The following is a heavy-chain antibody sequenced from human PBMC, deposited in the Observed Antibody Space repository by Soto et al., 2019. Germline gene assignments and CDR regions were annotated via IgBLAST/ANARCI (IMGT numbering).Heavy chain of an antibody. Sequence: PSETLSLTCTVSGGSISSGGYYWSWIRQHPGKGLEWIGYIYYSGSTYYNPSLKSRVTISVDTSKNQFSLKLSSVTAADTAVYYCARLTVPNMAYYFDYWGQGTLVTVSS. CDR1: GGSISSGGYY. CDR3: ARLTVPNMAYYFDY. J-gene: IGHJ4*02. CDR2: IYYSGST. V-gene: IGHV4-31*03. D-gene: IGHD4-17*01.